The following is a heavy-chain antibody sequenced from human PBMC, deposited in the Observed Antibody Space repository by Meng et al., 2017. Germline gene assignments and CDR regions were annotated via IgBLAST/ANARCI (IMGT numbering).Heavy chain of an antibody. CDR2: IKQDGSEK. CDR3: ARTLRYFDWFLPYYFDY. Sequence: GESLKISCAASGFTFSSYWMSWVRQAPGKGLEWVANIKQDGSEKYYVDSVKGRFTISRDNAKNSLYLKMNSLRAEDTAVYYCARTLRYFDWFLPYYFDYWGQGTLVTVSS. D-gene: IGHD3-9*01. J-gene: IGHJ4*02. V-gene: IGHV3-7*01. CDR1: GFTFSSYW.